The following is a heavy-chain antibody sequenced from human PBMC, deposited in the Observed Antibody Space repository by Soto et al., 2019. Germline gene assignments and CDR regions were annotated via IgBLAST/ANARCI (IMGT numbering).Heavy chain of an antibody. D-gene: IGHD3-10*01. J-gene: IGHJ6*03. CDR3: FTSGDYYYYMDV. Sequence: SETLSLTCTVSGGSISSSSYYWGWIRQPPGKGLEWIGSIYYSGSTYYNPSLKSRVTISVDTSKNQFSLKLSSVTAADTAVYYCFTSGDYYYYMDVWGKGTKVTVSS. CDR2: IYYSGST. CDR1: GGSISSSSYY. V-gene: IGHV4-39*01.